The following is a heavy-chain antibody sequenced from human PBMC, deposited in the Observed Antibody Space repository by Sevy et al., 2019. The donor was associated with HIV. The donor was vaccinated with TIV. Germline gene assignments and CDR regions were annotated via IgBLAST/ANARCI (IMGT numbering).Heavy chain of an antibody. J-gene: IGHJ4*02. CDR2: IDSGTAK. CDR1: GFTFSNFN. D-gene: IGHD2-15*01. Sequence: GGSLRLSYAASGFTFSNFNMQWVRQAPGKGLEWISSIDSGTAKHYVGSVKGRFTITRDNAKKSVFLQMNSLRAEDTAAYYCAREDCSSGGCLGFDYWGQGTLVTVSS. V-gene: IGHV3-48*01. CDR3: AREDCSSGGCLGFDY.